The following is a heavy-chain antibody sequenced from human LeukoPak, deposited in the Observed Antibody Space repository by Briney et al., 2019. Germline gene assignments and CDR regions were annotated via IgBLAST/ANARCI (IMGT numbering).Heavy chain of an antibody. Sequence: SETLSLTCTVSGGSISSYYWSWIRQPPGKGLEWIGYIYYSGSTNYNPSLKSRVTISVDTSKNQFSLKLSSVTAADTAVYYCARDRGYSSGWREFDYWGQGTLVTVSS. CDR2: IYYSGST. J-gene: IGHJ4*02. CDR1: GGSISSYY. CDR3: ARDRGYSSGWREFDY. V-gene: IGHV4-59*01. D-gene: IGHD6-19*01.